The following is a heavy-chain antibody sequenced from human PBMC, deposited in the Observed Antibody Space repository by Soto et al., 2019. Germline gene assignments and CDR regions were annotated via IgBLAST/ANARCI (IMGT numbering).Heavy chain of an antibody. D-gene: IGHD1-7*01. J-gene: IGHJ4*02. CDR1: GDTITSFS. Sequence: PSETLSLTCTVSGDTITSFSWNWIRQSAGKGLEWIGRISTTGNTHYNPSLESRVTMSLDTSKNQFSLKLTSVTAADTAVYYCEGESGENWSYEAYWGQGNLVTVSS. V-gene: IGHV4-4*07. CDR2: ISTTGNT. CDR3: EGESGENWSYEAY.